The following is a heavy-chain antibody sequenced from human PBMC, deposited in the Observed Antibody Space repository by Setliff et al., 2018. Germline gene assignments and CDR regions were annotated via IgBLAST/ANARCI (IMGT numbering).Heavy chain of an antibody. V-gene: IGHV1-69*10. CDR1: GGTFSSYA. D-gene: IGHD3-9*01. J-gene: IGHJ6*02. Sequence: SVKVSCKASGGTFSSYAISWVRQAPGQGLEWMGGIIPILGIANYAQKFQGRVTITADESTSTAYMELSSLRSEDTAVYYCAREGYYDILTGYPGPLYGMDVWGQGTTVTVSS. CDR2: IIPILGIA. CDR3: AREGYYDILTGYPGPLYGMDV.